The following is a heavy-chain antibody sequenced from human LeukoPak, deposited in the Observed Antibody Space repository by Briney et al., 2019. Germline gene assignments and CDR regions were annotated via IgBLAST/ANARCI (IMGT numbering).Heavy chain of an antibody. D-gene: IGHD6-13*01. V-gene: IGHV4-34*01. Sequence: SETLSLTCAVYGGSFSGYYWNWIRQPPGKGLEWIGEFNHSGSTNYNPSLKSRVTISVDTSKNQFSLKLSSVTAADTAVYYCASRRFSSSLGYMDVWGKGTLVTVSS. CDR1: GGSFSGYY. CDR3: ASRRFSSSLGYMDV. J-gene: IGHJ6*03. CDR2: FNHSGST.